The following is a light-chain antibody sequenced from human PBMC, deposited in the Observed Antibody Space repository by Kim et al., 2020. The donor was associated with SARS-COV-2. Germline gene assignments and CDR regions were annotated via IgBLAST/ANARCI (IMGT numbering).Light chain of an antibody. J-gene: IGKJ4*01. CDR3: LQYYNWPPLT. Sequence: VAPGERATLSCRASQSVSSHLAWYQQKPGQAPRLLISAASTRATGVPVRFSGSGSGTEFTLTISSLQSEDFAVYYCLQYYNWPPLTFGGGTKLEI. CDR1: QSVSSH. CDR2: AAS. V-gene: IGKV3-15*01.